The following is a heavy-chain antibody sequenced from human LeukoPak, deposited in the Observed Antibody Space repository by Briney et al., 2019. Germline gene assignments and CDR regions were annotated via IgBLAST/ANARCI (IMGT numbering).Heavy chain of an antibody. J-gene: IGHJ4*02. V-gene: IGHV4-39*01. CDR2: IYYSGNT. CDR3: ARAQGNGLIDF. Sequence: SETLSLTCTVSGDSISSSKKYWGWVRQPPGKGLEWIGSIYYSGNTYYNPSLKSRVTITLDTSRNQFSLRLSSVTAADTADYYCARAQGNGLIDFWGQGTLVTVSS. CDR1: GDSISSSKKY. D-gene: IGHD3/OR15-3a*01.